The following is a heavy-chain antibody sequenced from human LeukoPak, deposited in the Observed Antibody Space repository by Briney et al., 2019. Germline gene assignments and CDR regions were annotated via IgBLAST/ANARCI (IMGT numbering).Heavy chain of an antibody. V-gene: IGHV1-69*06. CDR3: ARALGHYYDSSGYPSYWYFDL. J-gene: IGHJ2*01. D-gene: IGHD3-22*01. Sequence: SVKVSCKASGGTFSSYAISWVRQAPGQGLEWMGRIIPIFGTANYAQKFQGRVTITADKSTSTAYMELSSLRSEDTAVYYCARALGHYYDSSGYPSYWYFDLWGRGTLVTVSS. CDR1: GGTFSSYA. CDR2: IIPIFGTA.